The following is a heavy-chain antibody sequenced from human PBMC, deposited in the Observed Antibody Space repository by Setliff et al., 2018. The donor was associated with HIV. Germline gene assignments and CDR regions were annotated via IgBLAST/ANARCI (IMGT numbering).Heavy chain of an antibody. CDR2: VNPNSGGT. J-gene: IGHJ4*02. Sequence: ASVKVSCKASGYTFTGYAINWVRQAPGQGLEWMGRVNPNSGGTDYPQKFQARVTMTRDTSISTAYMELSGLTSDDTAVYFCAKRLWEASSGYFLPFDYWGQGTRVTVSS. CDR1: GYTFTGYA. V-gene: IGHV1-2*06. CDR3: AKRLWEASSGYFLPFDY. D-gene: IGHD1-26*01.